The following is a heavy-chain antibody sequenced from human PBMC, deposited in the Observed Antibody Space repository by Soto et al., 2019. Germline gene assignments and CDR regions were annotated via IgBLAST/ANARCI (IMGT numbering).Heavy chain of an antibody. J-gene: IGHJ6*02. V-gene: IGHV3-30*18. D-gene: IGHD3-3*01. CDR1: GFTFSNYG. Sequence: VGSVRLSCAASGFTFSNYGMHWVRQAPGKGLEWVAFISDDGSNKYYADSMKGRFTMSRDNSKRTLYLQMSSLRVEDTAVYYCTKRRNVLRFLEWSSGMEVWGQGTTVTVSS. CDR2: ISDDGSNK. CDR3: TKRRNVLRFLEWSSGMEV.